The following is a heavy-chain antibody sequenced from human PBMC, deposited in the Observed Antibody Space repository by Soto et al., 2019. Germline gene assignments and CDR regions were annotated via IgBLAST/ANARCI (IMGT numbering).Heavy chain of an antibody. D-gene: IGHD2-2*01. CDR3: ASTLQYCTSTSCYPWGRFEY. CDR2: ISSGSSTI. CDR1: GFTFSNNH. J-gene: IGHJ4*02. Sequence: PGGSLRLSCAASGFTFSNNHMNWVRQAPGKGLEWVSYISSGSSTIYYADSVKGRFTISRDNAKNSLYLQMNSLRDEDTAVYYCASTLQYCTSTSCYPWGRFEYWGQGTRVTVSS. V-gene: IGHV3-48*02.